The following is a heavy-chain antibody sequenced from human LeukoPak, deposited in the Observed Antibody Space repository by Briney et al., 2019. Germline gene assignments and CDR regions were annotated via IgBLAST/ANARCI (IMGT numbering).Heavy chain of an antibody. CDR2: ISGSGGST. Sequence: QTGGSLRVSCAASGFTFSSYGMSWVRQAPGKGLEWVSAISGSGGSTYYADSVKGRFTISRDNSKNTLYLQMNSLRAEDTAIYYCAKGKRDQLLLCAFDIWGQGTMVTVSS. D-gene: IGHD2-2*01. CDR3: AKGKRDQLLLCAFDI. V-gene: IGHV3-23*01. J-gene: IGHJ3*02. CDR1: GFTFSSYG.